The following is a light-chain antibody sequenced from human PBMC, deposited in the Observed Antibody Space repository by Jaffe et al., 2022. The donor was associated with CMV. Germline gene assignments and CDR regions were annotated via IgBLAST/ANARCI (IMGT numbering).Light chain of an antibody. J-gene: IGLJ2*01. CDR2: EVT. Sequence: QSALTQPASVSGSPGQSITISCTGTSSDVGSYNLVSWYQQRPGKAPKLIIYEVTKWPSGVSNRFSGSKSGNTASLTISGLQADDEADYYCYSYAGSPTFVLFGGGTKLTVL. V-gene: IGLV2-23*02. CDR3: YSYAGSPTFVL. CDR1: SSDVGSYNL.